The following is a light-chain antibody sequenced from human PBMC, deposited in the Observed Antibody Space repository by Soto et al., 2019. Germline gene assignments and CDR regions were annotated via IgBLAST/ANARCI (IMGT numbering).Light chain of an antibody. J-gene: IGKJ1*01. CDR2: KAS. V-gene: IGKV1-5*03. CDR3: QQYNSLWT. CDR1: QSISSW. Sequence: DIQMTQSPSTLSASVGDRVTITCRASQSISSWLAWYQQKPGKAPKILLYKASSLESGVPSRFSGSGSGTEFTLTISSLQPDDVATYYGQQYNSLWTFGQGTKVEIK.